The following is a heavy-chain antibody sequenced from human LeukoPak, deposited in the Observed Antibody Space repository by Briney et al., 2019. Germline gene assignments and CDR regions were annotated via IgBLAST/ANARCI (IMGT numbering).Heavy chain of an antibody. J-gene: IGHJ4*02. CDR3: AKFTIGYCSSTTCSPY. CDR2: IYSGGST. Sequence: GGSLRLSCAASGFTVSSNYMSWVRQAPGKGLEWVSVIYSGGSTYYADSVKGRFSISRDNAKNTLYLQMNSLRAEDTAVYYCAKFTIGYCSSTTCSPYWGQGTLVTVSS. CDR1: GFTVSSNY. D-gene: IGHD2-2*01. V-gene: IGHV3-53*01.